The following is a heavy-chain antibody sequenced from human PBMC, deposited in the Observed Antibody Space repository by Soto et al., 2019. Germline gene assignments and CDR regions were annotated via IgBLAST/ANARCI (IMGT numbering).Heavy chain of an antibody. CDR2: IYYSGST. Sequence: PSETLSLTCTVSGGSISSYYWSWIRQPPGKGLEWIGNIYYSGSTNYNPSLKSRVTISVDTSKNQFSLKLSSVTAADTAVYYCARERYYGMDVWGQGTTVNVS. CDR1: GGSISSYY. J-gene: IGHJ6*02. CDR3: ARERYYGMDV. V-gene: IGHV4-59*01.